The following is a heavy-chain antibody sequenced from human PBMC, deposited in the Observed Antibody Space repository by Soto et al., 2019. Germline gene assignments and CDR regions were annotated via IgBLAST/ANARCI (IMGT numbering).Heavy chain of an antibody. V-gene: IGHV3-23*01. CDR1: GFTFKNCG. CDR3: AKGEALYSSHPLDS. D-gene: IGHD3-22*01. CDR2: IIGTDTT. Sequence: EVQLLESGGGLVQPGGSLRLYWTASGFTFKNCGMIWVRQAPGKGLEWVAAIIGTDTTNYADYVKGRFTISRNNSKDTHYLQLNGLRVEDTAIYYCAKGEALYSSHPLDSWGHGTLVTVSA. J-gene: IGHJ5*01.